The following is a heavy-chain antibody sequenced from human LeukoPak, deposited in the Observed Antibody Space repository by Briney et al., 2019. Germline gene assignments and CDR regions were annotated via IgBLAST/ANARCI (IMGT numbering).Heavy chain of an antibody. CDR2: IIPIFGTA. V-gene: IGHV1-69*13. Sequence: ASVKVSCKASGGTFSSYAISWVRQAPGQGLEWMGGIIPIFGTANYAQKFQGRVTITADEPTSTAYMELSSLRSEDTAVYYCARVGTYSGSYFDAFDIWGQGTMVTVSS. CDR1: GGTFSSYA. CDR3: ARVGTYSGSYFDAFDI. D-gene: IGHD1-26*01. J-gene: IGHJ3*02.